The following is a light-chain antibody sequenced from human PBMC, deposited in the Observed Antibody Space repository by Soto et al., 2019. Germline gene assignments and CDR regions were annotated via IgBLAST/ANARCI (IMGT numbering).Light chain of an antibody. V-gene: IGKV3-11*01. CDR3: QQRSNWPLT. CDR1: QSVSSY. CDR2: DAS. Sequence: EIVLTQSPATLSLSPGERATLSYRASQSVSSYLAWYQQKPGQAPRLLIYDASNRATGIPARFSGSGSGTDFTLTISSLEPEDVAVYYCQQRSNWPLTFGGGTKVEIK. J-gene: IGKJ4*01.